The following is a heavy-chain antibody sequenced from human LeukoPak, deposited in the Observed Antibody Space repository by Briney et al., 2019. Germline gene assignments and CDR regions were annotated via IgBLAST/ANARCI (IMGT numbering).Heavy chain of an antibody. D-gene: IGHD2/OR15-2a*01. CDR3: ARDVIEWGVKKFDC. CDR2: ISSSSTTI. V-gene: IGHV3-48*01. Sequence: GGSLRLSCAASGFSFRSYSMNWVRQAAGKGLEWVSYISSSSTTIYYADSVQGRFTISRDNAKNSLYLQMNSLRAEDTALYYCARDVIEWGVKKFDCWGQGTLVTVSS. CDR1: GFSFRSYS. J-gene: IGHJ4*02.